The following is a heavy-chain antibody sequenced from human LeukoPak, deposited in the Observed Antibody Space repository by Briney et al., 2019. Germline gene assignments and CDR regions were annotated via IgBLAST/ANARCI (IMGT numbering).Heavy chain of an antibody. J-gene: IGHJ6*04. V-gene: IGHV4-59*01. CDR1: GGSFSSYY. Sequence: SSETLSLTCAVSGGSFSSYYWSWIRQPPGKGLEWIGHIYYSGSTNYNPSIKSRVTISADASKNQYPLSRSYVHAVDADVYYCARAYCSSIILYRHVCYGVDVWGEGTTVTVPS. CDR2: IYYSGST. CDR3: ARAYCSSIILYRHVCYGVDV. D-gene: IGHD2-2*01.